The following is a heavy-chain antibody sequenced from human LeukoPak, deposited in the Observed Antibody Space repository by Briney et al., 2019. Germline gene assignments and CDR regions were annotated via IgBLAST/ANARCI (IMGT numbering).Heavy chain of an antibody. D-gene: IGHD6-13*01. V-gene: IGHV1-69*04. J-gene: IGHJ4*02. CDR3: ARDLGIAAAGTHDY. Sequence: GASVKVSCKASGGTFSSYAISWVRQAPGQGLEWMGRIIPILGIANYAQKFQGRVTITADKSTSTAYMELSSLRSEDTAVYYCARDLGIAAAGTHDYWGQGTLVAVSS. CDR1: GGTFSSYA. CDR2: IIPILGIA.